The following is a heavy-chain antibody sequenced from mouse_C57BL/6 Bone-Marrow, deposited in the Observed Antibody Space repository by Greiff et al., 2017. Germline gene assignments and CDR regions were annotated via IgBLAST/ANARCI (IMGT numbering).Heavy chain of an antibody. D-gene: IGHD1-1*01. Sequence: QVQLQQSGAELARPGASVKLSCKASGYTFTSYGISWVKQRTGQGLEWIGEIYPRSGNTYYNEKFKGKATLTADKSSSPAYMELRSLTSEDSAVYFCARRRCLFFATYWGQGTLVTVSA. CDR1: GYTFTSYG. CDR2: IYPRSGNT. J-gene: IGHJ3*01. V-gene: IGHV1-81*01. CDR3: ARRRCLFFATY.